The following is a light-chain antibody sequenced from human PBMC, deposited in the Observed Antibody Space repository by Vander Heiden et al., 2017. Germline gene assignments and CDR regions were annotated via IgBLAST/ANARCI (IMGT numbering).Light chain of an antibody. CDR2: SNN. Sequence: QSVLTQPPSASGTPGQRITISCSGSSSNIDSTTLNWYQQLPGTAPKLRIYSNNQRPSGVPDRFSGSKSGTSASLAISGIQAEDEADYYCAAWDDRLNGPVFGGGTKLTVL. CDR1: SSNIDSTT. J-gene: IGLJ2*01. V-gene: IGLV1-44*01. CDR3: AAWDDRLNGPV.